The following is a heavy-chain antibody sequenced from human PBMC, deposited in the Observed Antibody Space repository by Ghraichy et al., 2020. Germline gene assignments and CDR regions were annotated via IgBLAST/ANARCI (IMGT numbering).Heavy chain of an antibody. CDR3: ARICGPDYYDSSGYLTDY. Sequence: SGPTLAKPTQTLTLTCTFSGFSLSTSGMCVSWIRQPPGKALEWLARIDWDDDKYYSTSLKTRLTISKDTSKNQVVLTMTNMDPVDTATYYCARICGPDYYDSSGYLTDYWGQGTLVTVSS. J-gene: IGHJ4*02. CDR1: GFSLSTSGMC. V-gene: IGHV2-70*11. CDR2: IDWDDDK. D-gene: IGHD3-22*01.